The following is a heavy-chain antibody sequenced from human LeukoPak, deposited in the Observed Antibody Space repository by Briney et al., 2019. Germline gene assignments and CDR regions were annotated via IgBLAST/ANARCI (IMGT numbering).Heavy chain of an antibody. V-gene: IGHV3-23*01. Sequence: SGGSLRLSCAASGFTFSTYPMSWVRQAPGKGLEWVSVISGRANARYDADSVKGRFTISRDNSRNTLYLQMNTLRAEDTAVYYCAPHPGAAADYWGQGTLVTVSS. CDR2: ISGRANAR. D-gene: IGHD2-15*01. CDR3: APHPGAAADY. J-gene: IGHJ4*02. CDR1: GFTFSTYP.